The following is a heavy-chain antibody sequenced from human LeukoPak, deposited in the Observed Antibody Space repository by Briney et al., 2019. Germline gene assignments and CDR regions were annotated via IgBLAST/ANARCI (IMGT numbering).Heavy chain of an antibody. V-gene: IGHV1-18*01. CDR3: ARSKGRVVPAARGLYYMDV. J-gene: IGHJ6*03. D-gene: IGHD2-2*01. Sequence: ASVKVSCKASGYTFTSYGISWVRQAPGQGLEWMGWISAYNGNTNYAQKPQGRVTMTTDTATSTAYMELGSLRSDATAVYYCARSKGRVVPAARGLYYMDVWGKGTTVTVSS. CDR2: ISAYNGNT. CDR1: GYTFTSYG.